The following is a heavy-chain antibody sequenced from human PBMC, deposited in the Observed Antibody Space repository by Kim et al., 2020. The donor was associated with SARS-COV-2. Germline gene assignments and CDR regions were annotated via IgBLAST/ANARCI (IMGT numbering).Heavy chain of an antibody. CDR3: SATTSPGVNN. CDR1: GFTVNNAY. D-gene: IGHD1-26*01. J-gene: IGHJ4*02. Sequence: GGSLRLSCPASGFTVNNAYMNWVRQAPGKGLEWVGRIKSKADGETTDYGAPVKGRFTISRDASRNTLYLELNSLKTEDTAIYYCSATTSPGVNNWGQGTLVTVSS. V-gene: IGHV3-15*01. CDR2: IKSKADGETT.